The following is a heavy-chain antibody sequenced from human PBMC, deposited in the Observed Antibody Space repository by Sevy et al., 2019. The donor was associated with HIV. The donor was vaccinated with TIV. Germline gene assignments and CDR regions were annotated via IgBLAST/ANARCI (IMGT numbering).Heavy chain of an antibody. CDR3: ARDGDFWSGYLDY. J-gene: IGHJ4*02. V-gene: IGHV3-74*01. CDR1: GFTFSSYW. Sequence: GGCLRLSCAASGFTFSSYWMHWVRQAPGKGLVWVSRINSDGSSTSYADSVKGRFTISRDNAKNTLYLQMNSLRAEDTAVYYCARDGDFWSGYLDYWGQGTLVTVSS. D-gene: IGHD3-3*01. CDR2: INSDGSST.